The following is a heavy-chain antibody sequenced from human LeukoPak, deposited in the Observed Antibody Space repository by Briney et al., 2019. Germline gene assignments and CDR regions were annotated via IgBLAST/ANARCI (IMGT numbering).Heavy chain of an antibody. CDR2: INPSGGTT. V-gene: IGHV1-46*01. J-gene: IGHJ3*02. CDR1: GYTFTNHY. Sequence: GASVKVSCKASGYTFTNHYIHWVRQAPGQGLQWVATINPSGGTTSYAEKFQGRVTVTRDTATSKVYMELSSLRSEDTAVYYCARDTTCYYDSSGYHDAFDIWGQGTMVTVSS. D-gene: IGHD3-22*01. CDR3: ARDTTCYYDSSGYHDAFDI.